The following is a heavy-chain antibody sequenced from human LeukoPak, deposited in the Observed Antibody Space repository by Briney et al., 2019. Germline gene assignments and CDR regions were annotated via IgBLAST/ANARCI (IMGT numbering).Heavy chain of an antibody. CDR2: IIPIFGTA. J-gene: IGHJ6*04. V-gene: IGHV1-69*13. D-gene: IGHD4-17*01. CDR3: ARDLGMTTAMGRYGMDV. CDR1: GGTFSSYA. Sequence: SVKVSCKASGGTFSSYAISWVRQAPGQGLEWMGGIIPIFGTANYAQKFQSRVTITADESTSTAYMELSSLRSEDTAVYYCARDLGMTTAMGRYGMDVWGKGTTVTVSS.